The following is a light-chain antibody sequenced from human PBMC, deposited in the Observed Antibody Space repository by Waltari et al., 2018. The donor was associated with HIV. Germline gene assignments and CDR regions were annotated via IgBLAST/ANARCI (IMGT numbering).Light chain of an antibody. V-gene: IGLV1-44*01. CDR1: GSYIGSHS. Sequence: HSVLTQPPSASGTSGQTVIISCSANGSYIGSHSLTWYQHLPGATPQLVIYNNDQRPSGCPDRFSGSKSATSASLAITGVQSGDEGDYYCATWDDTLVTLVFGSGTRVVV. J-gene: IGLJ1*01. CDR2: NND. CDR3: ATWDDTLVTLV.